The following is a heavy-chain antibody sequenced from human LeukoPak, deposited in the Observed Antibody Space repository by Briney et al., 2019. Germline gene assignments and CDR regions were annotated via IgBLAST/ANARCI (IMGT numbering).Heavy chain of an antibody. V-gene: IGHV4-59*12. Sequence: NASETLSLTCTVSGGSISTDYWSWIRQPPGKGLEWIGYIYYSGSTNYNPSLKSRATISVDTSKTQFSLKLSSVTAADTAVYYCARERSWFYNWNYQTTGGFDYWGQGTLVTVSS. CDR2: IYYSGST. CDR3: ARERSWFYNWNYQTTGGFDY. CDR1: GGSISTDY. J-gene: IGHJ4*02. D-gene: IGHD1-7*01.